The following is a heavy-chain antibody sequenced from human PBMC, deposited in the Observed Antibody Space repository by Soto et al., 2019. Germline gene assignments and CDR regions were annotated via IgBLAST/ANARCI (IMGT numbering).Heavy chain of an antibody. CDR1: GYSFTSYW. J-gene: IGHJ4*02. V-gene: IGHV5-10-1*01. D-gene: IGHD2-2*02. CDR3: ARQAHKYQLLYNY. Sequence: PGESLKISCKGSGYSFTSYWISWVRQMPGKGLEWMGRIDPSDSYTNYSPSSQGHVTISADKSISTAYLQWSSLKASDTAMYYCARQAHKYQLLYNYWGQGTLVTVSS. CDR2: IDPSDSYT.